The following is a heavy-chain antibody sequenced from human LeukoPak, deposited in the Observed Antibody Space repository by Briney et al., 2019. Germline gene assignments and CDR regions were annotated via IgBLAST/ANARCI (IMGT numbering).Heavy chain of an antibody. D-gene: IGHD3-22*01. CDR1: GGSFSGYY. J-gene: IGHJ3*02. CDR3: ARGPYSYDSSGAFDI. V-gene: IGHV4-34*01. CDR2: INHSGST. Sequence: PSETLSLTCAFYGGSFSGYYWSWIRQPPGKGLVWIGEINHSGSTNYNPSLKSRVTISVDTSKNQFSLKLSSVTAADTAVYYCARGPYSYDSSGAFDIWGQGTMVTVSS.